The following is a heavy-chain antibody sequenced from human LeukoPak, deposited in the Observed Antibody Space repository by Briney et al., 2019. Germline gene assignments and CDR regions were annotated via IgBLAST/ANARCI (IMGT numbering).Heavy chain of an antibody. CDR3: AKAPVTSCRGAYCYPFDS. CDR2: TSSSDSGT. V-gene: IGHV3-23*01. J-gene: IGHJ4*02. D-gene: IGHD2-21*01. CDR1: GFTFSSYD. Sequence: QPGGSLRLSCAASGFTFSSYDMSWVRQAPGKGLEWVSATSSSDSGTYYADSVRGRFTISRDNSKNTLYLHMKSLRAEDAAVYYCAKAPVTSCRGAYCYPFDSWGQGTVVTVSS.